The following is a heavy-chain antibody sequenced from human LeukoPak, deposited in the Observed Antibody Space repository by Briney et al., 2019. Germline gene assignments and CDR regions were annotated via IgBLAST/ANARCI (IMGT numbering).Heavy chain of an antibody. V-gene: IGHV3-21*01. J-gene: IGHJ3*02. CDR1: GFTFSSYS. Sequence: GGSLRLSCAASGFTFSSYSMNWVRQAPGKGLEWVSAISSSSRYIYYADSVKGRFTISRDNAKNTLYLQMNRLRAEDPAVYYCARDAFSGWYLCAFDIWGQGTMVTVSS. CDR2: ISSSSRYI. D-gene: IGHD6-19*01. CDR3: ARDAFSGWYLCAFDI.